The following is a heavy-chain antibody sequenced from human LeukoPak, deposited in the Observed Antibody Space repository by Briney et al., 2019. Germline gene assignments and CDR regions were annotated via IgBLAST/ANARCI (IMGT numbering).Heavy chain of an antibody. Sequence: ASVKVSCKASGYTFTSYGISWVRQAPGQGLEWMGWISAYNGNTNYAQKLQGRVTMTTDTSTSTAYMELRSLRSDDTAVYYCARDLSHYYDSSGYYLPDYWGQGTLVTVSS. J-gene: IGHJ4*02. CDR3: ARDLSHYYDSSGYYLPDY. CDR1: GYTFTSYG. V-gene: IGHV1-18*01. D-gene: IGHD3-22*01. CDR2: ISAYNGNT.